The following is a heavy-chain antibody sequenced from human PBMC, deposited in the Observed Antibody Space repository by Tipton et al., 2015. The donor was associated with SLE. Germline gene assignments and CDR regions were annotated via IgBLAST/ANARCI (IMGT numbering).Heavy chain of an antibody. D-gene: IGHD3-22*01. CDR3: ARADTNYYDSRWSWAFDI. Sequence: TLSLTCTVSGGSISSHYWSWIRQPPGKGLEWIGENNHSGSTNYNPSLKSRVTISVDTSKNQFSLKLSSVTAADTAVYYCARADTNYYDSRWSWAFDIWGQGTMVTVSS. J-gene: IGHJ3*02. CDR1: GGSISSHY. CDR2: NNHSGST. V-gene: IGHV4-34*01.